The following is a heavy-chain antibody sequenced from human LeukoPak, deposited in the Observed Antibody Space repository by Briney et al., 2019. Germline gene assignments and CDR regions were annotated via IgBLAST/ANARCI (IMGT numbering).Heavy chain of an antibody. V-gene: IGHV3-30-3*01. CDR2: ISYDGSNK. D-gene: IGHD3-22*01. J-gene: IGHJ4*02. CDR1: GFTFSSYA. Sequence: PGGSLRLSCAASGFTFSSYAMHWVRQAPGKGLEWVAVISYDGSNKYYADSVKGRFTISRDNSKNTLYLQMNSLRAEDTAVYYCARDRTPYDSSGSLDYWGQGTLVTVSS. CDR3: ARDRTPYDSSGSLDY.